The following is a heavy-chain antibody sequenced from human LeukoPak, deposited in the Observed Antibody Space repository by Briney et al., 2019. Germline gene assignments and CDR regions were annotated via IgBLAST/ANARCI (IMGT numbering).Heavy chain of an antibody. CDR2: VSSSSSTI. J-gene: IGHJ4*02. CDR3: TREVSQQLGY. D-gene: IGHD6-13*01. V-gene: IGHV3-48*03. CDR1: GFTFSNYE. Sequence: GGSLRLSCVGSGFTFSNYEMNRVRQAPGKGLEWVSFVSSSSSTIYYADSVKGRFTISRDNAKNSLYLQMNSLRAEDTAVYYCTREVSQQLGYWGQGTLVTVSS.